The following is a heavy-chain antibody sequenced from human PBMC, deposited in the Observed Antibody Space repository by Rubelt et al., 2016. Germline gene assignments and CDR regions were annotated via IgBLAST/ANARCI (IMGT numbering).Heavy chain of an antibody. CDR3: ARSPRYDFEDNWFDP. Sequence: QVQLVQSGAEAKKPGASLKASCKASGYTFTSYYMHWVRQAPGQWLDWMGIINPNGGSTSYAQKFQGRVTMTRDTSTGTVYMELSSLRSEDTAVYYCARSPRYDFEDNWFDPWGQGTLVTVSS. CDR2: INPNGGST. J-gene: IGHJ5*02. V-gene: IGHV1-46*01. CDR1: GYTFTSYY. D-gene: IGHD3-3*01.